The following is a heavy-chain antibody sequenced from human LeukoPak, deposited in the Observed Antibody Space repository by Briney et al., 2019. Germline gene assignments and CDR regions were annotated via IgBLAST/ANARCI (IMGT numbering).Heavy chain of an antibody. CDR1: GGSISSSSYY. V-gene: IGHV4-39*07. Sequence: PSETLSLTCTVSGGSISSSSYYWGWIRQPPGKGLEWIGSIYYSGSTYYNPSLKSRVTISVDTSKNQFSLKLSSVTAADTAVYYCARFYDSSGYSYFDYWGQGTLVTVSS. CDR2: IYYSGST. J-gene: IGHJ4*02. CDR3: ARFYDSSGYSYFDY. D-gene: IGHD3-22*01.